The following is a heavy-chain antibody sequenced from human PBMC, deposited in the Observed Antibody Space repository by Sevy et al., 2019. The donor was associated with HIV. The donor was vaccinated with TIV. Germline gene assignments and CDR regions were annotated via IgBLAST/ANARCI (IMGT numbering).Heavy chain of an antibody. J-gene: IGHJ3*01. V-gene: IGHV1-58*01. D-gene: IGHD3-16*01. CDR3: AAEDMTTFGGKFRVFDF. Sequence: ASVKVSCKASGFTFTSSAVQWVRQTRGQRLQWIGWIVVGSGVTNYAQSFQERVSIIGDMSTSTVYMEVTNLTSDDTAVYYCAAEDMTTFGGKFRVFDFWGQGTVVTVS. CDR1: GFTFTSSA. CDR2: IVVGSGVT.